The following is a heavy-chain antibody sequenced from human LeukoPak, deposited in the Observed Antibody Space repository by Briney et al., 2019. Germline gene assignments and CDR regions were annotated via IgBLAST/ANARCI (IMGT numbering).Heavy chain of an antibody. CDR2: IISSSICI. CDR3: AREGTYGDYGIYYYMDV. Sequence: PGGALRLSCSASGFTFSRYIMNLVRQAARKGLEVDSSIISSSICIYYAGSVKGRFTISRDNAKNSLYLQMNSLRAEDTAVYYCAREGTYGDYGIYYYMDVWGKGTTVTVSS. CDR1: GFTFSRYI. V-gene: IGHV3-21*01. D-gene: IGHD4-17*01. J-gene: IGHJ6*03.